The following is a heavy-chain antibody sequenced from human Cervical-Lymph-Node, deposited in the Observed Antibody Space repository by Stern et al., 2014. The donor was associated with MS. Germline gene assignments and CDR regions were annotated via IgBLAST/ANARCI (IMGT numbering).Heavy chain of an antibody. Sequence: QVQLVESVAEVKQPGASVKVSCKASGYTFSSYAMHWVRQAPGQRLEWMGRNIAGNGNTKESQNFQGRVTINRDTSASTAYMELSSLRSEDTAVYYCARSYDFPIFDSWGQGTLVTVSS. V-gene: IGHV1-3*01. J-gene: IGHJ4*02. CDR3: ARSYDFPIFDS. D-gene: IGHD3-3*01. CDR2: NIAGNGNT. CDR1: GYTFSSYA.